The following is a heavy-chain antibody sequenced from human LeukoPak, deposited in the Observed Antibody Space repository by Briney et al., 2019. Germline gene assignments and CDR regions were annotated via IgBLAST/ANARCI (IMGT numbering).Heavy chain of an antibody. CDR1: GFTVSNNY. J-gene: IGHJ4*02. CDR2: IYIGGST. Sequence: GGSLRLTCAGSGFTVSNNYMSWVRQAPGKGLERVSVIYIGGSTHYSDSVKGRFTISRDNAKNTLYLQMNSLRAEDTAVYYCARDWGPTFSSSGWYLVDYWRQGTLVTVSS. CDR3: ARDWGPTFSSSGWYLVDY. D-gene: IGHD6-19*01. V-gene: IGHV3-53*01.